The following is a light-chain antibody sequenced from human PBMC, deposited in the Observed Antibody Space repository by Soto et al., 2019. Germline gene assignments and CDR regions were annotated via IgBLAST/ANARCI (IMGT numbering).Light chain of an antibody. CDR1: QGIGND. CDR3: LQFYNFSWA. Sequence: AIQMTQSPSSLSASVGDRVTISCRASQGIGNDLAWYQQKPGKAPRLLIFAASNLQSGVPPRFSGSGSGTDFTLTISRLQPEDFATYYCLQFYNFSWAFGQGTKVEIK. V-gene: IGKV1-6*01. CDR2: AAS. J-gene: IGKJ1*01.